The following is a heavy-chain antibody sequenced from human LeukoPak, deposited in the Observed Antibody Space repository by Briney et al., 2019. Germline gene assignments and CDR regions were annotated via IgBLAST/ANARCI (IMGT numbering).Heavy chain of an antibody. J-gene: IGHJ4*02. Sequence: PSETLSLTCTVSGGSISSYYWSWIRQPPGKGLEWIGYIYYSGSTNYNPSLKSRVIISVDTSKNQFSLKLSSVTAADTAVYYCAREPRIVVVPAAMEFDYWGQGTLVTVSS. D-gene: IGHD2-2*01. CDR2: IYYSGST. V-gene: IGHV4-59*01. CDR3: AREPRIVVVPAAMEFDY. CDR1: GGSISSYY.